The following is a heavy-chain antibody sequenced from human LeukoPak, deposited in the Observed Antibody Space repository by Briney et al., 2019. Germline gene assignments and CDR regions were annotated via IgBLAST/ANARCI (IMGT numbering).Heavy chain of an antibody. D-gene: IGHD1-26*01. J-gene: IGHJ4*02. V-gene: IGHV3-74*01. CDR3: ARDMYSYSGSYFGAADY. CDR1: GFTFNNYW. Sequence: GGSLRLSCAASGFTFNNYWMHWVRQAPGMGLVWVSSIRFDGGDTAYADSAKGRFTISRDNSKNTLYLQMNSLRAEDTAVYYCARDMYSYSGSYFGAADYWGQGTLVTVSS. CDR2: IRFDGGDT.